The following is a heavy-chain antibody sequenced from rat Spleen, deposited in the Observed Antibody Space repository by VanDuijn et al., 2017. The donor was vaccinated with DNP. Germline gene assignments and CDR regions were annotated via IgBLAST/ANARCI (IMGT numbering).Heavy chain of an antibody. CDR1: GFTFSNYD. CDR2: ITYDGSST. D-gene: IGHD4-3*01. V-gene: IGHV5-20*01. CDR3: TTFGAY. J-gene: IGHJ3*01. Sequence: EVQLVESGGGLVQPGRSMKLSCAASGFTFSNYDMAWVRQAPTKGLEWVASITYDGSSTYYRDSVKGRFTISRDNAKSTLYLQMDSLRSEDTATYYCTTFGAYWGQGTLVTVSS.